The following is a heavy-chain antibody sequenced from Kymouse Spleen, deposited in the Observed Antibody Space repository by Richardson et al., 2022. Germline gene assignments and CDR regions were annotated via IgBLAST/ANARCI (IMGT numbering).Heavy chain of an antibody. D-gene: IGHD3-10*01. CDR3: TRYGSGSYYNDY. V-gene: IGHV3-15*01. Sequence: EVQLVESGGGLVKPGGSLRLSCAASGFTFSNAWMSWVRQAPGKGLEWVGRIKSKTDGGTTDYAAPVKGRFTISRDDSKNTLYLQMNSLKTEDTAVYYCTRYGSGSYYNDYWGQGTLVTVSS. J-gene: IGHJ4*02. CDR2: IKSKTDGGTT. CDR1: GFTFSNAW.